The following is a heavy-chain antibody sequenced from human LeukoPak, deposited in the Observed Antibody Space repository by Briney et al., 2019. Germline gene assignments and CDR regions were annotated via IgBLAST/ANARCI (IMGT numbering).Heavy chain of an antibody. CDR2: IIPIFGTA. J-gene: IGHJ6*03. Sequence: SLKVSCKASEGTFSSYAISWVRQAPGQRLEWIGGIIPIFGTANSAQKFQGRVTITADESTSTAYMELSTLRSEDTAVYYHAPLPYYYGSGSPWANYYYYMDVWGKVTTVTVSS. V-gene: IGHV1-69*01. CDR1: EGTFSSYA. D-gene: IGHD3-10*01. CDR3: APLPYYYGSGSPWANYYYYMDV.